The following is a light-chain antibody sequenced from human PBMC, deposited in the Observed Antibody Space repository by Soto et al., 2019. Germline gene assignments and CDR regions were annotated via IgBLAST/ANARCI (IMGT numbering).Light chain of an antibody. CDR1: QGISNY. Sequence: DIRMTQSPSSLSASVGDRVTINCRASQGISNYLAWYQQKPGKVPKLLIYAASTLQSGVPSRFSGSGSGTDFTLTISSLQPEDVATYYCQKYNSAPRTFGQGTKVEIK. V-gene: IGKV1-27*01. J-gene: IGKJ1*01. CDR2: AAS. CDR3: QKYNSAPRT.